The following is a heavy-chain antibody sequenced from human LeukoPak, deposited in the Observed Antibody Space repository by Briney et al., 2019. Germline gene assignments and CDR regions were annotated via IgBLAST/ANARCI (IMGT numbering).Heavy chain of an antibody. CDR3: ATVGYDFWSGYYFES. Sequence: PGGSLRLPCVGSGFTFRGSWMTWVRQAPGKGLEWVANINQDGSEQYYVDSVLGRFIISRDNAKSTLYLQSNSLRAEDTATYHCATVGYDFWSGYYFESWGQGTPVTVSS. CDR2: INQDGSEQ. D-gene: IGHD3-3*01. CDR1: GFTFRGSW. J-gene: IGHJ4*02. V-gene: IGHV3-7*01.